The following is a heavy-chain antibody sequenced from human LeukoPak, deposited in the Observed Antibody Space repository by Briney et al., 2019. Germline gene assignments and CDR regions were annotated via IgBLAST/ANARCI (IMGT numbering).Heavy chain of an antibody. D-gene: IGHD1-20*01. CDR2: IYSGGST. J-gene: IGHJ3*01. CDR1: GFTVSSNY. Sequence: PGGSLRLSCAASGFTVSSNYVSWVRQAPGKGLEWVSVIYSGGSTYYADSVKGRFTISRDNSKNTPYLQMNNLRAEDTAVYYCAALGITGAYVAFDVWAQGTMVTVSS. CDR3: AALGITGAYVAFDV. V-gene: IGHV3-66*01.